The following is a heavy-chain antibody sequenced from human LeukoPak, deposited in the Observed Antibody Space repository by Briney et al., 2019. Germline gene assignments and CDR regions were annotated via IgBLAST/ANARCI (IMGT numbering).Heavy chain of an antibody. D-gene: IGHD4-17*01. V-gene: IGHV3-48*04. CDR2: ISGSSSTI. CDR1: GFTFTSYS. Sequence: GGSLRLSCAASGFTFTSYSMNWVRQAPGRGLEWVSYISGSSSTIYYADSVKGRFTISRDNAKNSLYLQMSSLRAGDTAVYYCARDRYGDYAFDYWGPGTLVTVSS. CDR3: ARDRYGDYAFDY. J-gene: IGHJ4*02.